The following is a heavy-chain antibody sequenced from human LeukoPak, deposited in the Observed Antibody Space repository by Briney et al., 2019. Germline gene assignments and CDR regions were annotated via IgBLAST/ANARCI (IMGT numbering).Heavy chain of an antibody. Sequence: GASVKVSCKASGYTFTSYGISWVRQAPGQGLEWMGWISAYNGNTNYAQKLQGRVTMTTDTSPSTAYMELRSLRSNDTAVYYCARLKYYYDSSGYYYASPDDYWGQGTLVTVSS. J-gene: IGHJ4*02. V-gene: IGHV1-18*01. D-gene: IGHD3-22*01. CDR2: ISAYNGNT. CDR1: GYTFTSYG. CDR3: ARLKYYYDSSGYYYASPDDY.